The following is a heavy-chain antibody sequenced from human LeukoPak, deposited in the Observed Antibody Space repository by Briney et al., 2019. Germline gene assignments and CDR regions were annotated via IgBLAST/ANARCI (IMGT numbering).Heavy chain of an antibody. CDR2: IYYSGST. V-gene: IGHV4-61*05. Sequence: SETLSLTCTVSGGSISSSSYYWSWIRQPPGKGLEWIGYIYYSGSTNYNPSLKSRVTISVDTSKNQFSLKLSSVTAADTAVYYCARHTSGIAAAGIDYWGQGTLVTVSS. D-gene: IGHD6-13*01. CDR3: ARHTSGIAAAGIDY. CDR1: GGSISSSSYY. J-gene: IGHJ4*02.